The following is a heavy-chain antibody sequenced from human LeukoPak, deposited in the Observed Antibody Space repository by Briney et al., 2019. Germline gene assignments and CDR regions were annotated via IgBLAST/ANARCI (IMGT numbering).Heavy chain of an antibody. Sequence: TSSETLSLTCTVSGGSISSYYLSWIRQPPGKGLEWIGYIYYSGSTNYNPSLKSRVTISVDTSKNQFSLKLSSVTAADTGVYNCVRVRYCSGGSGYSDYIGYWGQGTLVTVSS. CDR1: GGSISSYY. J-gene: IGHJ4*02. CDR2: IYYSGST. D-gene: IGHD2-15*01. CDR3: VRVRYCSGGSGYSDYIGY. V-gene: IGHV4-59*01.